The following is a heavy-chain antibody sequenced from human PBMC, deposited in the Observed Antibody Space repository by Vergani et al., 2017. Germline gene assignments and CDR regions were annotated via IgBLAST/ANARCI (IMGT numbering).Heavy chain of an antibody. CDR2: ISYDGSNK. D-gene: IGHD2-21*02. Sequence: QVQLVESGGGVVQPGRSLRLSCAASGFTFSSYAMHWVRQAPGKGLEWVAVISYDGSNKYYADSVKGRFTISRDNSKNTLYLQRNSLRAEDTAVYYCARGNLAYCGGDCYRDAFDIWGQGTMVTVSS. CDR1: GFTFSSYA. V-gene: IGHV3-30*01. CDR3: ARGNLAYCGGDCYRDAFDI. J-gene: IGHJ3*02.